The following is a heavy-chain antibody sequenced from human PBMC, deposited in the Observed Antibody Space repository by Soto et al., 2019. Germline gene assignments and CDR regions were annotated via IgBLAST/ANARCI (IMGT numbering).Heavy chain of an antibody. J-gene: IGHJ6*02. D-gene: IGHD6-6*01. CDR2: ISSSSSYI. CDR1: GFTFSSYS. Sequence: GGSLGLSCAASGFTFSSYSMNWVRQAPGKGLEWVSSISSSSSYIYYADSVKGRFTISRDNAKNSLYLQMNSLRAEDTAVYYCASGIAARLYYYYYYGMDVWGQGTTVTVSS. CDR3: ASGIAARLYYYYYYGMDV. V-gene: IGHV3-21*01.